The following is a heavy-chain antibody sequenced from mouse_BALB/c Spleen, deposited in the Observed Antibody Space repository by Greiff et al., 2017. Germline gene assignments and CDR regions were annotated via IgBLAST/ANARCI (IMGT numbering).Heavy chain of an antibody. CDR3: ARMITPYAMDY. Sequence: VKLQQSGPGLVQPSQSLSITCTVSGFSLTSYGVHWVRQSPGKGLEWLGVIWSGGSTDYNAAFISRLSISKDNSKSQVFFKMNSLQADDTAIYYCARMITPYAMDYWGQGTSVTVSS. D-gene: IGHD2-4*01. J-gene: IGHJ4*01. CDR1: GFSLTSYG. CDR2: IWSGGST. V-gene: IGHV2-4-1*01.